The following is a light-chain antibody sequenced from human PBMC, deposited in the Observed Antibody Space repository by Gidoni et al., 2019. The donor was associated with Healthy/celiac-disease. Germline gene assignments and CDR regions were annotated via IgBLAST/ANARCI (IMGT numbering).Light chain of an antibody. J-gene: IGLJ1*01. CDR1: SPNIGAGYD. Sequence: QSVLTQPPSVSGAPGQMVTIPCPGSSPNIGAGYDVHWYQQLPGTAPKLLIYGNSNRPSGVPDRFSGSKSGTSASLAITGLQAEDEADYYCQSYDSSLSPYVFGTGTKVTVL. CDR3: QSYDSSLSPYV. CDR2: GNS. V-gene: IGLV1-40*01.